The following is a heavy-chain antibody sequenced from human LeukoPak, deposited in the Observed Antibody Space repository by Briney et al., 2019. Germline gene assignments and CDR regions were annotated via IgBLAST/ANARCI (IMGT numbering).Heavy chain of an antibody. D-gene: IGHD3-10*01. CDR2: ISAYNGNT. Sequence: ASVKVSCKASGHTFTSYGISWVRQAPGQGLEWMGWISAYNGNTNYAQELQGRVTMTTDTSTSTAYMELRSLRSDDTAVYYCARFSVLLWFGDSYGMDVWGQGTTVTVSS. CDR3: ARFSVLLWFGDSYGMDV. V-gene: IGHV1-18*01. J-gene: IGHJ6*02. CDR1: GHTFTSYG.